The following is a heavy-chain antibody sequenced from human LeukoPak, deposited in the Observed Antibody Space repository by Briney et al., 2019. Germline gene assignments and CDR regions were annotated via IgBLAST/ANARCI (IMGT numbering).Heavy chain of an antibody. CDR1: GGSISSSDYY. D-gene: IGHD5-24*01. J-gene: IGHJ4*02. Sequence: SETLSLTCIVSGGSISSSDYYWAWIRQPPGTGLEWIGTIYYRGDTWYNPSLRSRVTISVDTSKNQFSLKVTSVTAADTAVYYCARRRRDGTNGAEKDFDYWGQETLVTVSS. V-gene: IGHV4-39*01. CDR2: IYYRGDT. CDR3: ARRRRDGTNGAEKDFDY.